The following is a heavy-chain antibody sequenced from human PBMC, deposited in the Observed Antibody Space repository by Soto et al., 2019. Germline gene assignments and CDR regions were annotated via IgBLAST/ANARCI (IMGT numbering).Heavy chain of an antibody. V-gene: IGHV4-39*01. D-gene: IGHD3-10*01. J-gene: IGHJ5*02. CDR3: AIDSRDYHSGIHWFDP. CDR2: FHYSGTS. Sequence: QLQLQESGPGLVKPSETLSLTCTVSGGSISSSIYYWAWIRQPPGKGLEWIGSFHYSGTSYYNPSLKRRVPLSAHTSKNQFPLKLRSVTAADTAVYYCAIDSRDYHSGIHWFDPWGQGTLVTVSS. CDR1: GGSISSSIYY.